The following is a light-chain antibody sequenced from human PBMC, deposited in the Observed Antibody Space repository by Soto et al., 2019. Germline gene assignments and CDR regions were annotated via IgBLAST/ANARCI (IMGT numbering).Light chain of an antibody. V-gene: IGLV2-14*01. CDR1: SSDVGGYNY. CDR3: NSYTSSSTLPYV. Sequence: QAVVTQPASVSGSPGQSITISCTGTSSDVGGYNYVSWYQQHPGKAPKVMIYDVSNRPSGVSNRFSGSKSGNTASLTISGLQAEDEADYYCNSYTSSSTLPYVFGTGTKLTVL. CDR2: DVS. J-gene: IGLJ1*01.